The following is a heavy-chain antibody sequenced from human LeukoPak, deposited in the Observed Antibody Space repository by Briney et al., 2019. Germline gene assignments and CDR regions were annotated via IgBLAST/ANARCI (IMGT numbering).Heavy chain of an antibody. CDR3: ARDSIKGAGEDY. D-gene: IGHD7-27*01. V-gene: IGHV1-69*13. CDR1: GYTFTRYG. CDR2: IIPIFGTA. J-gene: IGHJ4*02. Sequence: SVKVSCKASGYTFTRYGISWVRQAPGQGLEWMGGIIPIFGTANYAQKFQGRVTITADESTSTAYMELSSLRSEDTAVYYCARDSIKGAGEDYWGQGTLVIVSS.